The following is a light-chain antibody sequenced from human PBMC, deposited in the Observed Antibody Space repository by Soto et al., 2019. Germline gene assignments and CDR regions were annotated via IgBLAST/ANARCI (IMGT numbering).Light chain of an antibody. CDR2: EVS. V-gene: IGLV2-14*01. J-gene: IGLJ2*01. CDR1: SSDFGGYNF. CDR3: RSYTSSTTVI. Sequence: QSALTQPASVSGSPGQSITISCTGTSSDFGGYNFVSWYQHHPGKAPKLMIYEVSNRPSGVSHRFSGSKSGNTASLTISGLQAEDEADYYCRSYTSSTTVIFGGGTKLTVL.